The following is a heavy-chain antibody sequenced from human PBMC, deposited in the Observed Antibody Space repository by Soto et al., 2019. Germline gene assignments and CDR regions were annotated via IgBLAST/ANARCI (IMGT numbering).Heavy chain of an antibody. CDR2: INPSGGST. CDR1: GYTFTSYY. J-gene: IGHJ4*02. V-gene: IGHV1-46*01. D-gene: IGHD3-22*01. Sequence: ASVKVSCKASGYTFTSYYMHWVRQAPGQGLEWMGIINPSGGSTSYAQKFQGRVTMTRDTSTSTVYMEPSSLRSEDMAVYYCARAYYYDSRGYMAVVYWGQGTLVTVSS. CDR3: ARAYYYDSRGYMAVVY.